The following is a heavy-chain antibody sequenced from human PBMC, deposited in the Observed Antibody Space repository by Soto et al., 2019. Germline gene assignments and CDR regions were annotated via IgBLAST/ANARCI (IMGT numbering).Heavy chain of an antibody. D-gene: IGHD2-15*01. CDR2: ISAYNGNT. CDR3: AVYCSGGSCYGNWFDP. Sequence: GASVKVSCKASGYTFTSYGISWVRQAPGQGLEWMGWISAYNGNTNYAQKLQGRVTMTTDTSTSTAYMELRSLRSDDTAVYYCAVYCSGGSCYGNWFDPWGQGTLVTVS. CDR1: GYTFTSYG. J-gene: IGHJ5*02. V-gene: IGHV1-18*01.